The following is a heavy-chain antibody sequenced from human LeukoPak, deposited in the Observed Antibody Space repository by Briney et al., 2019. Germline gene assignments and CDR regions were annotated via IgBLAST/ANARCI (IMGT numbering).Heavy chain of an antibody. V-gene: IGHV3-7*01. CDR2: IKQDGSEK. J-gene: IGHJ6*02. CDR1: GFTFSSYW. Sequence: PGGSLRLSCAASGFTFSSYWMSWVRQAPGKGLEWVANIKQDGSEKYYVDPVKGRFTISRDNAKNSLYLQMNSLRAEDTAVYYCARVDDKRYCSGGSCYFRPYYYYGMDAWGQGTTVTVSS. CDR3: ARVDDKRYCSGGSCYFRPYYYYGMDA. D-gene: IGHD2-15*01.